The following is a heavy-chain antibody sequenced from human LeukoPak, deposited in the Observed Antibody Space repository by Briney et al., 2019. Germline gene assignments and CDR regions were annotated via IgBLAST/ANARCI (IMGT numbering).Heavy chain of an antibody. J-gene: IGHJ4*02. CDR2: ISGGGGST. CDR3: AKDIYDSSGYYYALDY. Sequence: GGSLRLSCAASGFTFSSYAMSWVRQAPGKGLEWVSDISGGGGSTYYADSVKGRFTISRDNSKDTLYLQLNSLRAEDTAVYYCAKDIYDSSGYYYALDYWGQGTLVTVSS. D-gene: IGHD3-22*01. CDR1: GFTFSSYA. V-gene: IGHV3-23*01.